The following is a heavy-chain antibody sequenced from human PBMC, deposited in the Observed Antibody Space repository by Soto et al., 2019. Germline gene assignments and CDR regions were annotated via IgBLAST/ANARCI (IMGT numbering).Heavy chain of an antibody. CDR2: ISYDGNNK. CDR1: GFTFSSSA. Sequence: ESGGGVVQPGRSLRLSCAASGFTFSSSAFHWVRQAPGKGLEWVSLISYDGNNKYYADSVKGRFTISRDNSKNTLYLQMNSLRTEDTAIYYCAREVASYDSSGYFDYWGQGTLVTVSS. D-gene: IGHD3-22*01. V-gene: IGHV3-30-3*01. CDR3: AREVASYDSSGYFDY. J-gene: IGHJ4*02.